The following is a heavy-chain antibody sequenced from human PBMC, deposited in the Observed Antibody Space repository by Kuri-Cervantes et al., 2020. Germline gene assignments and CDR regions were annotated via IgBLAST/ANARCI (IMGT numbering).Heavy chain of an antibody. CDR3: ARVRDPYYDSSGNMWGYFDY. J-gene: IGHJ4*02. V-gene: IGHV3-30*03. CDR2: ISYDGSNK. D-gene: IGHD3-22*01. CDR1: GFTFSSYG. Sequence: GGSLRLSCAASGFTFSSYGMHWVRQAPGKGLGWVAVISYDGSNKYYADSVKGRFTISRDNSKNTLYLQMNSLRAEDTAVYYCARVRDPYYDSSGNMWGYFDYWGQGTLVTVSS.